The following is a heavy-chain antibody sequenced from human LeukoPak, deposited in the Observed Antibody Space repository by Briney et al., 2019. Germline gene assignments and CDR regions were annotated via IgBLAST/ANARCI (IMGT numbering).Heavy chain of an antibody. J-gene: IGHJ6*02. CDR2: IYSGGST. CDR1: GFTVSSNY. CDR3: AREPPGQLAYYYYGMDV. V-gene: IGHV3-53*01. D-gene: IGHD6-13*01. Sequence: GGSLRLSCAASGFTVSSNYMSWVRQAPGKGLEWVSVIYSGGSTYYADSVKGRFTISRDNSKNTLYLQMNSLRAEDTAVYYCAREPPGQLAYYYYGMDVWGQGTTVTVSS.